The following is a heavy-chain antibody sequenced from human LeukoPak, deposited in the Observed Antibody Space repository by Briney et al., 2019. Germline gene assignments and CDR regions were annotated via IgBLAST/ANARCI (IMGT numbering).Heavy chain of an antibody. D-gene: IGHD5-24*01. J-gene: IGHJ3*02. CDR3: AREPAPWRWLQYSPGAFDI. CDR1: GGSISSYY. CDR2: IYYSGST. V-gene: IGHV4-59*12. Sequence: SETLSLTCTVSGGSISSYYWSWIRQPPGKGLEWIGYIYYSGSTNYNPSLKSRVTISVDTSKNQFSLKLSSVTAADTAVYYCAREPAPWRWLQYSPGAFDIWGQGTMVTVSS.